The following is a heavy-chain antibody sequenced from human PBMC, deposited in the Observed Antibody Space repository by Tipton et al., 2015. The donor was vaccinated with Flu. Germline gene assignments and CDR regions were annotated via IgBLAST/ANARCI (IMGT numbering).Heavy chain of an antibody. D-gene: IGHD3-10*01. V-gene: IGHV4-59*01. CDR1: GFTFTNYA. CDR3: SSYYIRAFDI. Sequence: LRLSCAASGFTFTNYAMHWVRQAPGKGLEWIGYIYYSGNTNYNPSLKSRVTMSLDASKSHFSLKLSSVTAADTAMYYCSSYYIRAFDIWGQGTMVAVSS. J-gene: IGHJ3*02. CDR2: IYYSGNT.